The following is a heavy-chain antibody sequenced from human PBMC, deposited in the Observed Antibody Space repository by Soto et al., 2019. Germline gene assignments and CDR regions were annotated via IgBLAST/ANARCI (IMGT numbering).Heavy chain of an antibody. CDR2: INPNSGGT. CDR3: ARGGEPIDY. Sequence: ASVKVSCKASGYTFTGYYMHWVRQAPGQGLEWMGWINPNSGGTNYAQKFQGWVTMTRDTSASTAYMELSSLRPEDTAVYYCARGGEPIDYWGQGTLVTVSS. D-gene: IGHD2-21*01. J-gene: IGHJ4*02. V-gene: IGHV1-2*04. CDR1: GYTFTGYY.